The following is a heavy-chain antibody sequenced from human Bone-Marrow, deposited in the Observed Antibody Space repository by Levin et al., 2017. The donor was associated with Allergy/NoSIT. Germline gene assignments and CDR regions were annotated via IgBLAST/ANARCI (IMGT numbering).Heavy chain of an antibody. V-gene: IGHV4-39*01. CDR2: IYYSGST. D-gene: IGHD3-9*01. J-gene: IGHJ5*02. CDR3: ASTYYDILTGDYWFDP. CDR1: RGSISSSSYY. Sequence: SQTLSLTCTVSRGSISSSSYYWGWIRQPPGKGLEWIGSIYYSGSTYYNPSLTSRATISVDTTKNQSSLKLSSVTAADTAVYYCASTYYDILTGDYWFDPWGQGTLVTVSS.